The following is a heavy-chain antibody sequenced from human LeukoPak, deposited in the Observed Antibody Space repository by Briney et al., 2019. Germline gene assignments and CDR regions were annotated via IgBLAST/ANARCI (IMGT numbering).Heavy chain of an antibody. V-gene: IGHV4-4*06. CDR3: AGGKRITIFGVVFPPDY. D-gene: IGHD3-3*01. J-gene: IGHJ4*02. CDR2: HSGST. Sequence: HSGSTYYNPSLKSRVTMSVDTSKNQFSLKLSSVTAADTAVYYCAGGKRITIFGVVFPPDYWGQRTLVTVSS.